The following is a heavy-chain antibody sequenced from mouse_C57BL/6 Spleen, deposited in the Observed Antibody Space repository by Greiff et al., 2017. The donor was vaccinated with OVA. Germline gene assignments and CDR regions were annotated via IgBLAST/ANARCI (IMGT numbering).Heavy chain of an antibody. J-gene: IGHJ4*01. CDR1: GYAFSSSW. V-gene: IGHV1-82*01. CDR3: ARTFDDPYARED. Sequence: QVQLKESGPELVKPGASVKISCKASGYAFSSSWMNWVKQRPGKGLEWIGRIYPGDGDTNYNGKFKGKSTLTADKSSSTAYMQLSSLTSEDSAVYFCARTFDDPYAREDWGEGTSVTVSS. CDR2: IYPGDGDT. D-gene: IGHD2-3*01.